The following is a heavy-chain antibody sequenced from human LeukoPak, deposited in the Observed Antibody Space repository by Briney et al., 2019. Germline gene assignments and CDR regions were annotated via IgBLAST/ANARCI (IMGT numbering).Heavy chain of an antibody. D-gene: IGHD6-19*01. CDR1: GGSVSSYY. Sequence: TSETLSLTCTVSGGSVSSYYWSWIRRPPGRGLEWIAYLSHSGSSDSNPSLTSRVTTLVDTSKNQFSLKLSSVTAADRAVYYCARWYSSGWAFDYWGQGTLVTVSS. CDR3: ARWYSSGWAFDY. J-gene: IGHJ4*02. CDR2: LSHSGSS. V-gene: IGHV4-59*08.